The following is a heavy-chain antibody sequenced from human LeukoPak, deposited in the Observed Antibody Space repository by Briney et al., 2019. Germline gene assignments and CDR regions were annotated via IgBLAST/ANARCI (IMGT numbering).Heavy chain of an antibody. CDR1: GYTFINYY. D-gene: IGHD1-7*01. Sequence: ASVKVSCKASGYTFINYYMHWVRQAPGQGLEWVGIINPSGGSTSYAQKFQGRVTMTRDTSTSTVYMELSSLRSEDTAIYYCTAELSHWGQGTLVTVSS. CDR3: TAELSH. V-gene: IGHV1-46*01. CDR2: INPSGGST. J-gene: IGHJ4*02.